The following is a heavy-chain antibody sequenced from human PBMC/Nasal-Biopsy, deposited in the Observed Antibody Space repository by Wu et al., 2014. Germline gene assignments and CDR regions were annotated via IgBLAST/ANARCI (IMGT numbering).Heavy chain of an antibody. CDR1: GYTFSDYY. CDR3: ARGTTTSWTVGDSFDP. Sequence: VKVSCKASGYTFSDYYIHWVRQAPGQGLEWMGWINPKSGGTKYAQKFQGRVTMTRDTSISTAYMDLSRLTSDDTAVYYCARGTTTSWTVGDSFDPWGQGILVTVSS. CDR2: INPKSGGT. J-gene: IGHJ5*02. D-gene: IGHD2-2*01. V-gene: IGHV1-2*02.